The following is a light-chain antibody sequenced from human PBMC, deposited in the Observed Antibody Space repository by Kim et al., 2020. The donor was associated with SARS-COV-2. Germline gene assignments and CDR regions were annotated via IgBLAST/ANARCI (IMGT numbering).Light chain of an antibody. CDR3: QARDRSTAVV. CDR1: KVGDKY. Sequence: VSPGQTARITCSGDKVGDKYACWYQQKPGQSPVLVIYQDSKRPSGIPERFSGSNSGNTATLTISGTQAMDEAVYSCQARDRSTAVVFGAWTQLTVL. J-gene: IGLJ2*01. CDR2: QDS. V-gene: IGLV3-1*01.